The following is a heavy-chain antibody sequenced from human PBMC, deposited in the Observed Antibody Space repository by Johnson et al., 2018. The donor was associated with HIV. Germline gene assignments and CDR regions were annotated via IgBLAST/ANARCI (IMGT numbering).Heavy chain of an antibody. CDR2: IYSGGNT. J-gene: IGHJ3*02. CDR3: ARGPITIFGVVTTGDAFDI. D-gene: IGHD3-3*01. V-gene: IGHV3-53*01. Sequence: MQLVESGGGLIQPGGSLRLSCAASGFTVSSNYMSWVRQAPGKGLEWVSVIYSGGNTYYADSVKGRFTISRDNSKNTLYLQMNSLRVEDTAVYYCARGPITIFGVVTTGDAFDIWGQGTMVTVSS. CDR1: GFTVSSNY.